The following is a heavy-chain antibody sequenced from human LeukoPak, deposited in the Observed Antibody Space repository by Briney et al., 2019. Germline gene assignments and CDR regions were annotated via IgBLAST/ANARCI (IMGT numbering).Heavy chain of an antibody. J-gene: IGHJ4*02. CDR1: GYTFTGYY. Sequence: GASVKVSCKASGYTFTGYYMHWVRQAPGQGLEWMGRIIPILGIANYAQKFQGRVTITADKSTSTAYMELSSLRSEDTAVYYCARSRVYSYGYYFDYWGQGTLVTVSS. CDR2: IIPILGIA. D-gene: IGHD5-18*01. CDR3: ARSRVYSYGYYFDY. V-gene: IGHV1-69*02.